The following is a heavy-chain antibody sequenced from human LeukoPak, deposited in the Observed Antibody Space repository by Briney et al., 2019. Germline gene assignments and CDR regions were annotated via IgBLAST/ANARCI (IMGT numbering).Heavy chain of an antibody. CDR2: IKSKTDGGTT. D-gene: IGHD3-22*01. V-gene: IGHV3-15*01. J-gene: IGHJ4*02. Sequence: GGSLRLSCAASGLTFSDYYMSWIRQAPGKGLEWVGRIKSKTDGGTTDYAAPVKGRFTISRDDSKNTLYLQMNSLKTEDTAVYYCTTDRGYYDSSGYEFDYWGQGTLVTVSS. CDR1: GLTFSDYY. CDR3: TTDRGYYDSSGYEFDY.